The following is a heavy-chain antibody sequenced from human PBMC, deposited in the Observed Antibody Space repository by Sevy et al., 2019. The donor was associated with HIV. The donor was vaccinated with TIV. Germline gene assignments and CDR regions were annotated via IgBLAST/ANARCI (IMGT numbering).Heavy chain of an antibody. J-gene: IGHJ4*02. D-gene: IGHD4-17*01. CDR3: ARPHPRYGDCFDY. Sequence: GESLKISCKGSGYSFTSYWICWVRQMPGKGLEWMGIIYPGDSDTRYSPSFQGQVTISADKSISTAYLQWSSLKASDTAMYYCARPHPRYGDCFDYWGQGTLVTVSS. CDR2: IYPGDSDT. V-gene: IGHV5-51*01. CDR1: GYSFTSYW.